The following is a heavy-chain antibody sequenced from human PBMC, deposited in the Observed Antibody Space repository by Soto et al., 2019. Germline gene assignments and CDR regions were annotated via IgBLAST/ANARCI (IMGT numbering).Heavy chain of an antibody. CDR1: GYTFTSYL. J-gene: IGHJ6*02. CDR2: IYPGDPDT. V-gene: IGHV5-51*01. Sequence: AVDIYRRDSGYTFTSYLIGSARQMPGKGLERMRIIYPGDPDTKYNPSFQCQVTISADKSITTTYLKVSSVTAADTAVFYCARSSPRYCYSGSCYSHYYYGMDVWGQGTTVPGSS. CDR3: ARSSPRYCYSGSCYSHYYYGMDV. D-gene: IGHD2-15*01.